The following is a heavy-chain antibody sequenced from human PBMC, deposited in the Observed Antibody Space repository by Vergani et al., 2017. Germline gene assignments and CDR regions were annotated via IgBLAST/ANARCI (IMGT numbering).Heavy chain of an antibody. CDR3: ASIREQLVSYGMDV. Sequence: QVQLVESGGGVVQPGRSLRLSCAASGFTFSSYGMHWVRQAPGKGLEWVAVISYDGSNKYYADSVKGRFTISRDNAKNSLYLQMNSLRAEDTAVYYCASIREQLVSYGMDVWGQGTTVTVSS. CDR2: ISYDGSNK. CDR1: GFTFSSYG. D-gene: IGHD6-13*01. J-gene: IGHJ6*02. V-gene: IGHV3-30*03.